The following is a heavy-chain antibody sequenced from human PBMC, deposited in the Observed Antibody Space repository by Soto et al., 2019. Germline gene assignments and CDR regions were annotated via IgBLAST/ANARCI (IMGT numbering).Heavy chain of an antibody. CDR1: GGSISSSSYY. CDR3: ARLSLYCSGGSCYSPSYYHHYYMDV. J-gene: IGHJ6*03. D-gene: IGHD2-15*01. V-gene: IGHV4-39*01. CDR2: IYYSGST. Sequence: SETLSLTCTVSGGSISSSSYYWGWIRQPPGKGLEWIGSIYYSGSTYYNPSLKSRVTISVDTSKNQFSLKLSSVTAADTAVYYCARLSLYCSGGSCYSPSYYHHYYMDVWGKGTTVTVS.